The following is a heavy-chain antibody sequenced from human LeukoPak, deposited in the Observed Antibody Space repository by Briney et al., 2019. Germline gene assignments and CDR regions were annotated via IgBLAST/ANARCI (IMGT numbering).Heavy chain of an antibody. V-gene: IGHV3-23*01. J-gene: IGHJ4*02. D-gene: IGHD6-13*01. CDR3: AKDLRPGYSSSWYANYFDY. CDR2: ISGSGGST. Sequence: GGSLRLSCAASGFTFSSYAMSWVRQAPGKGLEWVSAISGSGGSTYYADSVKGRFTISRDNSKNTLYLQMNSLRAEDTAVYYCAKDLRPGYSSSWYANYFDYWGQGTLVTVSS. CDR1: GFTFSSYA.